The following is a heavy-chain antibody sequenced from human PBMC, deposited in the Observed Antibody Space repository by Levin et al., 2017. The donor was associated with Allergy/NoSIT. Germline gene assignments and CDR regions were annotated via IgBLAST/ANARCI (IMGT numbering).Heavy chain of an antibody. J-gene: IGHJ6*03. Sequence: ASVKVSCKASGYTFKNYGISWVRQAPGQGLEGMGWISTHNGNTNYAQSFQGRVTMTTDTSTSTDDMELRSLISDDTAVYYCARFVVTPVSYFYMDVWGKATTVTVSS. V-gene: IGHV1-18*01. D-gene: IGHD2-2*01. CDR2: ISTHNGNT. CDR3: ARFVVTPVSYFYMDV. CDR1: GYTFKNYG.